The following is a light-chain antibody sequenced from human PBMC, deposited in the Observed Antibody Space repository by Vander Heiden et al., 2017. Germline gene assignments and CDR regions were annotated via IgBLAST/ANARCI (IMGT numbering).Light chain of an antibody. J-gene: IGKJ5*01. Sequence: DIVMTQSPDSLAVSLGERATINCKSSQSVLYSSNNKNYLAWYQQKPGQPPKLLIYWASTRESGVPDRFSGSGSGTDFTLPISSLQAEDVAVYYCQQQDSTPITFGQGTRLEIK. V-gene: IGKV4-1*01. CDR3: QQQDSTPIT. CDR2: WAS. CDR1: QSVLYSSNNKNY.